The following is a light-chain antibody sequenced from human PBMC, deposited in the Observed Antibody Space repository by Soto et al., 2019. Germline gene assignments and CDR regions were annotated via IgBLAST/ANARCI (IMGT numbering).Light chain of an antibody. Sequence: DIQLTQSPSLQSASIGDRVTITCRASHDISTFLAWYQQKPGKAPKLLIYEASTLQSGVPSRFSGSGSGTEFTLTTSGLLPEDFAAYHCQQLYTLPFTFGQGTRLEIK. V-gene: IGKV1-9*01. J-gene: IGKJ5*01. CDR2: EAS. CDR3: QQLYTLPFT. CDR1: HDISTF.